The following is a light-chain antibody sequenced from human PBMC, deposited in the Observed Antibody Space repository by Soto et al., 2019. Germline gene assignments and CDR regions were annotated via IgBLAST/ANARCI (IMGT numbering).Light chain of an antibody. CDR2: EVS. CDR3: MQGRHWPYT. CDR1: ESLVYSDGHTL. J-gene: IGKJ2*01. V-gene: IGKV2-30*01. Sequence: DVVMTQSPLSLPVTLGQPASISCRSSESLVYSDGHTLLNWFHQRPGQSPRRLIYEVSNRDSGVPERFSGSGSGTDFTLKISRVEAEDVGVFYCMQGRHWPYTFGQGTKLEIK.